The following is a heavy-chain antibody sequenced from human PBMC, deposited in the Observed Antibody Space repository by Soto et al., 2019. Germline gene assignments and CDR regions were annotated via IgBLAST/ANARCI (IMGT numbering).Heavy chain of an antibody. CDR3: EKGRWELLFSAY. Sequence: EVQLLESGGGLVQPGGSLRLSCAASGFTFSSYAMSCVRQAPGKGLEWVSAISGSGGSTYYADSVKGRFTISRENSKNTLYLKMNSLRAEDTAVYYCEKGRWELLFSAYWGKGTLVTVS. CDR1: GFTFSSYA. J-gene: IGHJ4*02. V-gene: IGHV3-23*01. CDR2: ISGSGGST. D-gene: IGHD1-26*01.